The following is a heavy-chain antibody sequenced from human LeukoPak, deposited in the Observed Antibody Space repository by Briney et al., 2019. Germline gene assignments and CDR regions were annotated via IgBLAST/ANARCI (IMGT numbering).Heavy chain of an antibody. CDR3: ARVGIAVAGISYFDY. CDR2: ISACNGNT. CDR1: GYTFTSYG. V-gene: IGHV1-18*01. D-gene: IGHD6-19*01. J-gene: IGHJ4*02. Sequence: GASVKVSCKASGYTFTSYGIGWVRQAPGQGLEWMGWISACNGNTNYAQKLQGRVTMTTDTSTSTAYMELRSLRSDDTAVYYCARVGIAVAGISYFDYWGQGTLVTVSS.